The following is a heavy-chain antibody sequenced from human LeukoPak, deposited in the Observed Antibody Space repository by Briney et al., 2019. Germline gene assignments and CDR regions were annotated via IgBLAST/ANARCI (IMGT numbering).Heavy chain of an antibody. CDR1: GYPFSGHY. J-gene: IGHJ4*02. CDR2: IKPNSGDT. D-gene: IGHD1-26*01. Sequence: AAVKVCCKPSGYPFSGHYINWVRHAPGQGLEWMGWIKPNSGDTNYAQKFQGRLTMTRDTTISTVYMELNRLTSDDTAVYYCARGDEWELAIDFWGQVSPTTVSS. V-gene: IGHV1-2*02. CDR3: ARGDEWELAIDF.